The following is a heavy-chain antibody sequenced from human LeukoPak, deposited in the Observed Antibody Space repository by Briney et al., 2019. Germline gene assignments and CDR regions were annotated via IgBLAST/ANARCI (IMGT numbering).Heavy chain of an antibody. V-gene: IGHV3-7*03. CDR1: GFSFSDYW. CDR3: AKGTAAGGLDY. J-gene: IGHJ4*02. Sequence: GGSLRLSCAASGFSFSDYWMDWVRQSPGKGMEWVANINQDGSEGYYADSVKGRFTISRGNAKNSLYLQMNSLRAEDMALYYCAKGTAAGGLDYWGQGTLVTVSS. CDR2: INQDGSEG. D-gene: IGHD6-13*01.